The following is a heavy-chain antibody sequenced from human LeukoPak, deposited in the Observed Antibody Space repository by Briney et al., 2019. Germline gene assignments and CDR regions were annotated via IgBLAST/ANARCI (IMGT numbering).Heavy chain of an antibody. V-gene: IGHV1-2*02. D-gene: IGHD6-6*01. CDR3: ARGIAARRVGDHYYYYGMDV. CDR1: GYTFTGYY. CDR2: INPNSGGT. J-gene: IGHJ6*02. Sequence: ASVKVSCKASGYTFTGYYMHWVRQAPGQGLEWMGWINPNSGGTNYAQKFQGRVTITADESTSTAYMELSSLRSEDTAVYYCARGIAARRVGDHYYYYGMDVWGQGTTVTVSS.